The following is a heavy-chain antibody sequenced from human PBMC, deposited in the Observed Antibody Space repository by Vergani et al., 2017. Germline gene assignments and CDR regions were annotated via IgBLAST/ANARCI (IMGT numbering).Heavy chain of an antibody. D-gene: IGHD3-9*01. V-gene: IGHV4-59*01. CDR1: GGPISSYY. CDR3: ARARVAFDILTGYYHYYMDV. CDR2: IYSSGST. Sequence: QVQLQESGPGLVKPSEILSLTCTVSGGPISSYYWTWIRQPPGKGLEWIGYIYSSGSTKYNPSLKSRVTISVDTSKNQFSLKLSSVTAADTAVYYCARARVAFDILTGYYHYYMDVWGKGNTVTVFS. J-gene: IGHJ6*03.